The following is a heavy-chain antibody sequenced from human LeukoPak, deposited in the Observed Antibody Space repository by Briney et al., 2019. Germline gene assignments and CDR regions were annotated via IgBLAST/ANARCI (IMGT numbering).Heavy chain of an antibody. D-gene: IGHD3-22*01. Sequence: SETLSLTCAVYGGSFSGYYWSWIRQPPGKGLEWIGEINHSGSTNYNPSLKSRVTISEDTSKNQFSLKLSSVTAADTAVYYCARAYDYYDSSGYSTRPLDYWGQGTLVTVSS. J-gene: IGHJ4*02. CDR1: GGSFSGYY. CDR2: INHSGST. V-gene: IGHV4-34*01. CDR3: ARAYDYYDSSGYSTRPLDY.